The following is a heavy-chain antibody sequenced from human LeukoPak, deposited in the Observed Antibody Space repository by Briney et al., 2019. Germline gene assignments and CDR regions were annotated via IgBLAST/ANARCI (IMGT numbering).Heavy chain of an antibody. J-gene: IGHJ4*02. Sequence: GGSLRLSCAASGFTFSSYAMSWVRQAPGKGLEWVSAISGSGGSTYYADSVEGRFTISRDNSKNTLYLQMNSLRAEDTAVYYCAKGLLVLRYFDWLLPGLDYWGQGTLVTVSS. CDR1: GFTFSSYA. V-gene: IGHV3-23*01. D-gene: IGHD3-9*01. CDR3: AKGLLVLRYFDWLLPGLDY. CDR2: ISGSGGST.